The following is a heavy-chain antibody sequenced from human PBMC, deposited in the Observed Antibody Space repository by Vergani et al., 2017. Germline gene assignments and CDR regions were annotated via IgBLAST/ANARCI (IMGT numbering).Heavy chain of an antibody. Sequence: QVQLQESGPGLVKPSETLSLTCTVSGAAIKDFYWSWFRQPPGKGLEWIGYVYYTGSTTYNPSLKSRVTISVDTSNNQFSLRMTSLTAADTAVYYCAKDSHRVPAAFSPLGYWGQGTLVTVSS. CDR2: VYYTGST. J-gene: IGHJ4*02. D-gene: IGHD2-2*01. V-gene: IGHV4-59*01. CDR1: GAAIKDFY. CDR3: AKDSHRVPAAFSPLGY.